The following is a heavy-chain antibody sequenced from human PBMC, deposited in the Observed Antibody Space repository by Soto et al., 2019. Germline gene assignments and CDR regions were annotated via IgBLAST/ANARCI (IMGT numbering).Heavy chain of an antibody. CDR2: IVVGNGNT. CDR1: GFIFTSSA. D-gene: IGHD6-13*01. V-gene: IGHV1-58*01. Sequence: SVKVSCKTSGFIFTSSAVQWVRQARGQRLEWMGRIVVGNGNTDYAQKFHKRVTLTRDMSTSTVYMELRSLTFEDMAIYYCTRDDSSSSPGWYYGMDVWGQGTTVTVSS. CDR3: TRDDSSSSPGWYYGMDV. J-gene: IGHJ6*02.